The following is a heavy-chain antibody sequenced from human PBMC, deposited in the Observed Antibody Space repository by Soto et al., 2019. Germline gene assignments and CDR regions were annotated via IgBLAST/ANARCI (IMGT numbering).Heavy chain of an antibody. CDR1: GGSISSYY. Sequence: SETLSLTCTVSGGSISSYYWSWIRQPPGKGLEWIGYIYYSGSTNYNPSLKSRVTISVDTSKNQFSLKLSSVTAADTAVYYCARGGDGYNYRYFDYWGQGTLVTVS. J-gene: IGHJ4*02. CDR3: ARGGDGYNYRYFDY. CDR2: IYYSGST. V-gene: IGHV4-59*01. D-gene: IGHD5-12*01.